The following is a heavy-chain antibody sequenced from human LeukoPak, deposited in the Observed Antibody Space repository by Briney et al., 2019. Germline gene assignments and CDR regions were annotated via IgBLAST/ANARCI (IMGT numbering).Heavy chain of an antibody. V-gene: IGHV4-31*03. CDR2: IYYSGST. D-gene: IGHD3-3*01. J-gene: IGHJ6*02. CDR1: GGSISSGGYY. CDR3: ARGTTKTIFGVVIPYYYYGMDV. Sequence: SETLSLTYTVSGGSISSGGYYWSWIRQHPGKGLEWIGYIYYSGSTYYNPSLKSRVTISVDTSKNQFSLKLSSVTAADTAVYYCARGTTKTIFGVVIPYYYYGMDVWGQGTTVTVSS.